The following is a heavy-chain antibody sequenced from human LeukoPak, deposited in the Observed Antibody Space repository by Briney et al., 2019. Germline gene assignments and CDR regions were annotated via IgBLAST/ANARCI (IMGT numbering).Heavy chain of an antibody. D-gene: IGHD3-10*01. CDR1: GGSFSSYY. CDR3: ARGLRGRGVSDRSYYHGSGSPNYYYYGMDV. CDR2: INHSGST. V-gene: IGHV4-34*01. J-gene: IGHJ6*02. Sequence: SETLSLTCAVYGGSFSSYYWSWIRQPPGKGLEWIGEINHSGSTNYNPSLKSRVTISVDTSKNQFSLKLSSVTAADTAVYYCARGLRGRGVSDRSYYHGSGSPNYYYYGMDVWGQGTTVTVSS.